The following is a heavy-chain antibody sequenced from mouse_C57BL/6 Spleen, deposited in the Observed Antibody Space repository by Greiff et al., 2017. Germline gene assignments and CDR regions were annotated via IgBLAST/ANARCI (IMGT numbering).Heavy chain of an antibody. CDR1: GYTFTSYT. Sequence: VQLQQSGAELARPGASVKMSCKASGYTFTSYTMHWVQQRPGQGLEWIGYINPSSGYTKYNQKFKDKATLTADKSSSTAYRLLSRLTSEYSAVYYCARHGDYGGYFDDGGQGATLTVSS. CDR2: INPSSGYT. J-gene: IGHJ2*01. D-gene: IGHD2-13*01. CDR3: ARHGDYGGYFDD. V-gene: IGHV1-4*01.